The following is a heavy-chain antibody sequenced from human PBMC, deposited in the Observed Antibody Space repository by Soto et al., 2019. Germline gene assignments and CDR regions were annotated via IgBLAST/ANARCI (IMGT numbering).Heavy chain of an antibody. CDR2: IIPIFGTA. J-gene: IGHJ6*02. CDR3: ARVVPPRYCSGGSCYSDYYYYYGMDV. D-gene: IGHD2-15*01. CDR1: GGTFSSYA. V-gene: IGHV1-69*13. Sequence: ASVKVSCKASGGTFSSYAISWVRQAPGQGLEWMGGIIPIFGTANYAQKFQGRVTITADEPTSTAYMELSSLRSEDTAVYYCARVVPPRYCSGGSCYSDYYYYYGMDVWGQGTTVTVSS.